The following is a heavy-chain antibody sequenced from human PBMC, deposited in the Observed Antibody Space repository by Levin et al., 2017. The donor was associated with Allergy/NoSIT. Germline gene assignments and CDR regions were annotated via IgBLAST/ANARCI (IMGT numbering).Heavy chain of an antibody. Sequence: GGSLRLSCAASGFTFSAYAMSWLRQAPGKGLEWVSAISNSGGSTYYADSVKGRFSISRDNSKTTLFLHMNSLRAEDTAVYYCAKGQAVAGIWGQGALVTVSS. CDR3: AKGQAVAGI. J-gene: IGHJ4*02. V-gene: IGHV3-23*01. CDR2: ISNSGGST. CDR1: GFTFSAYA. D-gene: IGHD6-19*01.